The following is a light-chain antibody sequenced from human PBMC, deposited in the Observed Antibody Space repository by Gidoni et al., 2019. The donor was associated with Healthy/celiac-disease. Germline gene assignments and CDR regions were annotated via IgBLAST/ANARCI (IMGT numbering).Light chain of an antibody. CDR2: DVS. CDR1: SSYVGGYNY. V-gene: IGLV2-14*03. Sequence: QSALTQPASVSGSPGQSITIACPGTSSYVGGYNYVSWYQQHPGKAPKHMIYDVSNRPSGVSNRFSGSKSGNTASLTISGLQAEDEADYYCSSYTSSSTGVFGTGTKVTVL. J-gene: IGLJ1*01. CDR3: SSYTSSSTGV.